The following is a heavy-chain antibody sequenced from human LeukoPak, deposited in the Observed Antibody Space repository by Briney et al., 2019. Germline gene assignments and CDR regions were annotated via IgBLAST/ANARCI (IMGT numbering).Heavy chain of an antibody. CDR2: ISGSGGST. CDR3: AKDRFLEWLPLYYFDY. Sequence: GGSLTLSCAASGCTFSSYAKSWVRQAPGKGLEWVSTISGSGGSTYYADSVKGRFTISRDNSKNTLYLQMNSLRAEDTAVYYCAKDRFLEWLPLYYFDYWGQGTLVTVSS. CDR1: GCTFSSYA. V-gene: IGHV3-23*01. D-gene: IGHD3-3*01. J-gene: IGHJ4*02.